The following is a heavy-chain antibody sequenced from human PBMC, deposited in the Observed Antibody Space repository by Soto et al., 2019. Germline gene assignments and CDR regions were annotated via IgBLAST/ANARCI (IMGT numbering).Heavy chain of an antibody. CDR3: ARDRDSSSLD. CDR1: GGSISSYY. V-gene: IGHV4-59*01. D-gene: IGHD6-6*01. CDR2: IYYSGST. J-gene: IGHJ4*02. Sequence: SESLSLTCTVSGGSISSYYWSWIRQPPGKGLEWIGYIYYSGSTNYNPSLKSRVTISVDTSKNQFSLKLSSVTAADTAVYYCARDRDSSSLDWGQGTLVTVSS.